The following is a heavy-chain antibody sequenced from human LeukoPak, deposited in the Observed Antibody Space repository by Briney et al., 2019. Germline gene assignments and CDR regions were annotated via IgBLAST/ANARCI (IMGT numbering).Heavy chain of an antibody. Sequence: GGSLRLSCAASGFTFSTYTMYWVRQPPGKGLEWVSIIGGSGGDIHYADSVKGRLTISRDNSKNTLYLQMNSLRVEDTAIYYCAIDPNWGIHYWGQGVLVTVSS. D-gene: IGHD7-27*01. CDR1: GFTFSTYT. CDR3: AIDPNWGIHY. V-gene: IGHV3-23*01. J-gene: IGHJ4*02. CDR2: IGGSGGDI.